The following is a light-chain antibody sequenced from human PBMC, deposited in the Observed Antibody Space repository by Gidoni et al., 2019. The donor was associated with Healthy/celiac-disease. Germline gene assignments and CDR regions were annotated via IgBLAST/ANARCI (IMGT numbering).Light chain of an antibody. CDR2: AAS. CDR1: QGISNY. Sequence: DIQMTPSPSSLSASVGDRVTITCRASQGISNYLAWYQQKPGKVPKLLIYAASTLQSGVPSRFSGSGSGTDFTLNISSLQPEDVDTYYCQKYNSAPWTFGQGTKVEIK. J-gene: IGKJ1*01. CDR3: QKYNSAPWT. V-gene: IGKV1-27*01.